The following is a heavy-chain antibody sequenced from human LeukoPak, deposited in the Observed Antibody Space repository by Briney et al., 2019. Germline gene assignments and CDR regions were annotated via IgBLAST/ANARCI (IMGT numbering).Heavy chain of an antibody. CDR1: GFTFSSYA. J-gene: IGHJ4*02. D-gene: IGHD6-6*01. V-gene: IGHV3-23*01. CDR3: AKGGIIAARPSYFDY. Sequence: GGSLRLSCAASGFTFSSYAMSWVRQAPGKGLEWVSAISGSGGSTYYADSAKGRFTISRDNSKNTVYLQMNSLRAEDTAVYYCAKGGIIAARPSYFDYWGQGTLVTVSS. CDR2: ISGSGGST.